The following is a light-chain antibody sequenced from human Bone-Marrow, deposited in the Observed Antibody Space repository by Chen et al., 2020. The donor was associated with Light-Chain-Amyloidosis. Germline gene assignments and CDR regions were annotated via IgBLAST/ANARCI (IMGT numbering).Light chain of an antibody. CDR2: EVT. V-gene: IGLV2-14*01. CDR1: RSDVGGDNH. CDR3: SSYTITNSLV. J-gene: IGLJ1*01. Sequence: QSALTQPASVSGSHVQSITLSCTGTRSDVGGDNHVSWYQQHPDKAPKLMLYEVTNRPSWVPDRFSGSKSDNTASLTISGLQTEDEADYFCSSYTITNSLVFGSGTRVTFL.